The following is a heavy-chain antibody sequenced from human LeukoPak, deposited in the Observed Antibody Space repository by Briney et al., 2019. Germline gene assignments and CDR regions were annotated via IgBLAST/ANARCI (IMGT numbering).Heavy chain of an antibody. CDR3: ARLHSSSWYLYYFDY. Sequence: GASVKVSCKASGYTFTSYDINWVRQATGQGLEWMGWMNPNSGNTGYAQKFQGRVTITRNTSMSTAYMELSSLRSEDTAVYYCARLHSSSWYLYYFDYWGQGTLVTVSS. V-gene: IGHV1-8*03. CDR1: GYTFTSYD. J-gene: IGHJ4*02. CDR2: MNPNSGNT. D-gene: IGHD6-13*01.